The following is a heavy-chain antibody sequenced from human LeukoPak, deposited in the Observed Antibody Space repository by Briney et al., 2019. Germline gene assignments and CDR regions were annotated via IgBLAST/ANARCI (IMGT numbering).Heavy chain of an antibody. CDR1: GGSISSSSYC. V-gene: IGHV4-39*01. D-gene: IGHD6-19*01. Sequence: PSETLSLTCTVSGGSISSSSYCWGWIRQPPGKGLEWIGSIYYSGSTYYNPSLKSRVTISVDTSKNQFSLKLSSVTAADTAVYYCARHSLYSSGYAFDIWGQGTMVIVSS. CDR3: ARHSLYSSGYAFDI. CDR2: IYYSGST. J-gene: IGHJ3*02.